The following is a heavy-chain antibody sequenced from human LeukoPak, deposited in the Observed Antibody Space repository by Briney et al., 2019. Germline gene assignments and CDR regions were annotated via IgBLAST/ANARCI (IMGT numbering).Heavy chain of an antibody. Sequence: ESGGSLRLSCSASGFPFSSYAMHWVRQAPGKGLEWVAVISYDGSNKYYADSVKGRFTISRDNSKNTLYLQMNSLRAEDTAVYYCASGDDYYDSSGYSFHAFDVWGQGTMVTVSS. J-gene: IGHJ3*01. CDR3: ASGDDYYDSSGYSFHAFDV. D-gene: IGHD3-22*01. V-gene: IGHV3-30-3*01. CDR1: GFPFSSYA. CDR2: ISYDGSNK.